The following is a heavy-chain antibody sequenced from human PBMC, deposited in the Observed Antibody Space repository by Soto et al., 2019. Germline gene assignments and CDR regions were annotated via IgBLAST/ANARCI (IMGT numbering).Heavy chain of an antibody. Sequence: SETLSLTCAVYGGSFSGYYWSWIRQPPGKGLEWIGEINHSGSTNYNPSLKSRVTISVDTSKNQFSLKLSSVTAADTAVYYCARFVAAAGTGYYYYGMDVWGQGTTVTVSS. V-gene: IGHV4-34*01. CDR2: INHSGST. J-gene: IGHJ6*02. CDR3: ARFVAAAGTGYYYYGMDV. D-gene: IGHD6-13*01. CDR1: GGSFSGYY.